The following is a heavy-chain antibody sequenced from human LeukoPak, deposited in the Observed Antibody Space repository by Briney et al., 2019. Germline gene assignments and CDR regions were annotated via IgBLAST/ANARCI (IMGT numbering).Heavy chain of an antibody. J-gene: IGHJ4*02. D-gene: IGHD3-22*01. CDR1: GGSSSGYY. CDR3: ARADDSSGYYFDY. CDR2: INRGGRT. V-gene: IGHV4-34*01. Sequence: SETLSLTCAVYGGSSSGYYCSWIRQSPGKGLEWIGKINRGGRTDYNPSLKSRVTISVDTSKNQFSLKLSSVTAADTAVYYCARADDSSGYYFDYWGQGTLVTVSS.